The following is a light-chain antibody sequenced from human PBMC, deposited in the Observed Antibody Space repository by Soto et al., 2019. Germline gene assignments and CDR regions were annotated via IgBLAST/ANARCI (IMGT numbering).Light chain of an antibody. CDR1: QTISNW. CDR3: QQYNSYWRT. CDR2: DAS. V-gene: IGKV1-5*01. Sequence: DIQMTQSPSTLSASVGNRVTITCRASQTISNWLACYQQKPGKAPKLLIYDASSLESGVPSRFSGSGSGTEFTLTISSLQPDNFATYYCQQYNSYWRTFGQGTKVDIK. J-gene: IGKJ1*01.